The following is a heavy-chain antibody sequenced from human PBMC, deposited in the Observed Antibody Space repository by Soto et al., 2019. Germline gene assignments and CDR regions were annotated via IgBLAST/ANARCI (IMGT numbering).Heavy chain of an antibody. CDR1: GYTFTNYG. J-gene: IGHJ4*02. D-gene: IGHD5-18*01. Sequence: QVQLVQSGAEVWEPGASVKVSCKASGYTFTNYGVSWVRQAPGQGLEWMGWIGGYKGNTNYAQKLQGRVTLTTDTSKSTAYMELRSLRSDDTAVYYCAPHTLDTGMPSGYWGQGTLVTVSS. CDR2: IGGYKGNT. CDR3: APHTLDTGMPSGY. V-gene: IGHV1-18*01.